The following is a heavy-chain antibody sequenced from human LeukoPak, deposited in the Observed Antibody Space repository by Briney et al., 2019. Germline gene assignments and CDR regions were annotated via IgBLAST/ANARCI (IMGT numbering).Heavy chain of an antibody. D-gene: IGHD6-13*01. Sequence: ASVKVSCKAFGYNFTDYYIHWVRQAPGQGLEWMGWINPNTSGTSHEHKFRGRVTMTRDTSISTAYMEVITLTSDDTAVFYCARDSGNLAAADPDYWGQGTLVTVSS. V-gene: IGHV1-2*02. J-gene: IGHJ4*02. CDR3: ARDSGNLAAADPDY. CDR2: INPNTSGT. CDR1: GYNFTDYY.